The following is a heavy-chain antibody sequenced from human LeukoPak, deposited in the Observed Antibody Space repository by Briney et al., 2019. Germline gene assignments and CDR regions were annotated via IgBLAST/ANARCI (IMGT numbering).Heavy chain of an antibody. J-gene: IGHJ4*02. D-gene: IGHD6-19*01. V-gene: IGHV1-2*06. Sequence: GASVNVSCKASGYTFTGYYMHWVRQAPGQGLEWMGRINPNSGGTNYAQKFQGRVTMTRDTPISTAYMELSRLRSDDTAVYYCARPRGSRSSGWYSIDYWGQGTLVTVSS. CDR3: ARPRGSRSSGWYSIDY. CDR1: GYTFTGYY. CDR2: INPNSGGT.